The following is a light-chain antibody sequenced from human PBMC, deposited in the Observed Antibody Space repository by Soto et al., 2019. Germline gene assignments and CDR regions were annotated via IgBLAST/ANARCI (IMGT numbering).Light chain of an antibody. CDR1: SSNIGRNI. J-gene: IGLJ1*01. CDR2: SND. Sequence: QSVLTQPPSASGTPGQRVTISCSGSSSNIGRNIVNWYQQLPGTAPKLLIHSNDQRPSGVPDRFSGSKSGTSASLAVSGLQSEDEADYYCAAWDDSLNGLVFGTGTKLTVL. CDR3: AAWDDSLNGLV. V-gene: IGLV1-44*01.